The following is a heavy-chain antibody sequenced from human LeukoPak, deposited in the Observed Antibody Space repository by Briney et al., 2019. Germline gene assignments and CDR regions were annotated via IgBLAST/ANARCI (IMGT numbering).Heavy chain of an antibody. J-gene: IGHJ3*02. V-gene: IGHV3-53*01. CDR3: ARDRGVRDAFDI. Sequence: GGSLRLSCAASGFTVGSSYMGWVRQATGKGLEWVSVIYSGGSTYYADSMKGRFTLSRDNAKNTLYLQMNSLRAEDTAVYYCARDRGVRDAFDIWGQGTMVTVSS. D-gene: IGHD3-10*01. CDR2: IYSGGST. CDR1: GFTVGSSY.